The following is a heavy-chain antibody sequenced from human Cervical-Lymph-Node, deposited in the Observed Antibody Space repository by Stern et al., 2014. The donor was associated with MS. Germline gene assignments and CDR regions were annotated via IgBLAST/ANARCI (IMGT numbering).Heavy chain of an antibody. CDR2: IFPVFETP. V-gene: IGHV1-69*01. J-gene: IGHJ5*02. CDR1: GGTFSKFP. D-gene: IGHD3-22*01. CDR3: ALSSETSDRGYSLGYDL. Sequence: QVQLVQSGAEVTKPGSSVKVSCKASGGTFSKFPSSWVRQAPGQGLEWMGGIFPVFETPTYAQEFRGRVTITADVSTSTVYMELSSLRSDDTAVYYCALSSETSDRGYSLGYDLWGQGTLVTVSS.